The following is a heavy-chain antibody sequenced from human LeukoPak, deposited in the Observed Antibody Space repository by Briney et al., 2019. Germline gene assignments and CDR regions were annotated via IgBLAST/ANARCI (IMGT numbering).Heavy chain of an antibody. V-gene: IGHV3-30*02. D-gene: IGHD3-22*01. J-gene: IGHJ4*02. CDR2: IRYDGSNK. Sequence: GGSLRLSCAASGSTFSSYGMHWVRQAPGKGLEWVAFIRYDGSNKYYADSVKGRFTISRDNSKNTLSLQMNSLRADDTAIYYCTRSGYRHPYHFESWGQGTLVIVSS. CDR3: TRSGYRHPYHFES. CDR1: GSTFSSYG.